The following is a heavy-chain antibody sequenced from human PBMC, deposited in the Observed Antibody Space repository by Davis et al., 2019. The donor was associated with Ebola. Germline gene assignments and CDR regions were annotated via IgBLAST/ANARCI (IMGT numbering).Heavy chain of an antibody. V-gene: IGHV3-43*02. CDR3: AKDPNDFRISYGMDV. CDR1: GFTFDDYA. CDR2: ISGDGGST. D-gene: IGHD3-3*01. J-gene: IGHJ6*02. Sequence: GGSLRLSCAASGFTFDDYAMHWVRQAPGKGLEWVSLISGDGGSTYYADSVKGRFTISRDNSKNSLYLQMNSLRTEDTALYYCAKDPNDFRISYGMDVWGQGTTVTVSS.